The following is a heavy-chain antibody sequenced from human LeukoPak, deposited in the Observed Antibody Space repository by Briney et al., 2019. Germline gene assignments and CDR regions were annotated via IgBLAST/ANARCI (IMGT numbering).Heavy chain of an antibody. CDR2: IKSKTDGGTT. D-gene: IGHD3-22*01. V-gene: IGHV3-15*01. CDR3: TTSYDSSGSYGMDV. CDR1: GFTLSNAW. J-gene: IGHJ6*02. Sequence: GGSLRLSCAASGFTLSNAWMSWVRQAPGKGLEWVGRIKSKTDGGTTDYAAPVKGRFTISRDDSKNTLYLQMNSLKTEDTAVYYCTTSYDSSGSYGMDVWGQGTTVTVSS.